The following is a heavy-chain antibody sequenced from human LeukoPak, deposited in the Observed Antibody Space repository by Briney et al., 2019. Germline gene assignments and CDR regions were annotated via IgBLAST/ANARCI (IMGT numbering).Heavy chain of an antibody. CDR2: IKTDGREK. CDR3: ARDGVTGATGNFDY. J-gene: IGHJ4*02. CDR1: GFPFSSYW. V-gene: IGHV3-7*01. Sequence: GGSLRLSCVASGFPFSSYWMTWVRQPPGKGLEWVANIKTDGREKYYVDSVKGRFTISRDNAKNSLYLQMSSLRAEDTAVYYCARDGVTGATGNFDYWGQGALVSVSS. D-gene: IGHD1-20*01.